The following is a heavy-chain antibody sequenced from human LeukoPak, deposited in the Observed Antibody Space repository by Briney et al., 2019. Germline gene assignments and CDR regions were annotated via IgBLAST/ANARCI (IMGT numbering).Heavy chain of an antibody. D-gene: IGHD3-10*01. CDR3: ARGEYGSGSYHIDY. V-gene: IGHV3-48*03. Sequence: PGGSLRLSCAASGFTFSSYEMNWVRQAPGKGLEWVSYISSSGSTIYYADSAKGRFTISRDNAKNSLYLQMNSLRAEDTAVYYCARGEYGSGSYHIDYWGQGTLVTVSS. CDR1: GFTFSSYE. CDR2: ISSSGSTI. J-gene: IGHJ4*02.